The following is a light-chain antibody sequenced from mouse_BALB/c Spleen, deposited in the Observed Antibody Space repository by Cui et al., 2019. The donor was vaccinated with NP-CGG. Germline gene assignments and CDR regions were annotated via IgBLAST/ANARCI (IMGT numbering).Light chain of an antibody. V-gene: IGLV1*01. CDR2: GTN. Sequence: QAVVTQESALTTSPGETVPLTCRSSTGAVTTNNYANWVQEKPDHLFTGLIGGTNNRAPGVPARFSGSLIGDKAALTITGAQTDDEAIYFCALWYSNHWVFGGGTKLTVL. CDR3: ALWYSNHWV. J-gene: IGLJ1*01. CDR1: TGAVTTNNY.